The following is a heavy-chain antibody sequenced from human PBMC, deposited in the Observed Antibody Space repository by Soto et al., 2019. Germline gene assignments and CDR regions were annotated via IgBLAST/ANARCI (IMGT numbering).Heavy chain of an antibody. V-gene: IGHV3-48*02. Sequence: EVQLVESGGGLVQPGGSLRLSCAASGFTFSSYSMNWVCQAPGKGLEWVSYISSSSSTIYYADSVKGRFTISRDNAKNSLFLQMNSLRDEDTAVYYCARGPPDGARGGDYWGQGTLVTVSS. CDR3: ARGPPDGARGGDY. CDR1: GFTFSSYS. J-gene: IGHJ4*02. D-gene: IGHD1-26*01. CDR2: ISSSSSTI.